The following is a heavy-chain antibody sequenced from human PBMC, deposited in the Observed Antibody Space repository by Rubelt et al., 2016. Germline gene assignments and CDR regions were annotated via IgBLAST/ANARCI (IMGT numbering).Heavy chain of an antibody. V-gene: IGHV3-30*19. D-gene: IGHD6-6*01. CDR1: GFTFRSYG. Sequence: QVQLVESGGGVVQPGRSLRLSCAASGFTFRSYGMHWVRQAPGKGLERVAFISYDGRSQYYADSVKGRFTVSRDTSKKMVYLRMNSLRAEDTAVYYCATARGLVPFDYGGRGTLVTVSS. CDR2: ISYDGRSQ. CDR3: ATARGLVPFDY. J-gene: IGHJ4*02.